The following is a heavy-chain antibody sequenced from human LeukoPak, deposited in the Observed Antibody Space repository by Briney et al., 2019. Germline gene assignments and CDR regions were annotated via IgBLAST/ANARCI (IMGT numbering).Heavy chain of an antibody. CDR1: GFTFSSYA. CDR3: VKDTTSFYVFGDWFDP. CDR2: ISSNGGST. J-gene: IGHJ5*02. Sequence: GGSLRLSCSASGFTFSSYAMHWVRQAPGKGLEYVSAISSNGGSTYYADSVKGRFTISRDNSKNTLYLQMSSLRAEDTAVYYCVKDTTSFYVFGDWFDPWGQGTLVTVSS. D-gene: IGHD3/OR15-3a*01. V-gene: IGHV3-64D*06.